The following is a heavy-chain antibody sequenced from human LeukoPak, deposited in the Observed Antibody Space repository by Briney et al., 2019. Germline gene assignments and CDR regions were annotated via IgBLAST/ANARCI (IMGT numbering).Heavy chain of an antibody. CDR2: IYPGDSDT. CDR3: AKLGELETLDP. CDR1: GYSFTSYW. V-gene: IGHV5-51*01. J-gene: IGHJ5*02. D-gene: IGHD3-10*01. Sequence: GESLKISCKGSGYSFTSYWIGWVRQMPGKGPELMGIIYPGDSDTRYSPSFQGQVTISADRSISTAYLQWSSLKASDTAMYYCAKLGELETLDPWGQGTLVTVSS.